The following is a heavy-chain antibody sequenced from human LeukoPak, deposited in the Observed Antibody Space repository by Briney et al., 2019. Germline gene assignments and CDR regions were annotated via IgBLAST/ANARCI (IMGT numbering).Heavy chain of an antibody. CDR2: INHSGST. D-gene: IGHD6-13*01. J-gene: IGHJ5*02. CDR1: GGSFSGYY. CDR3: ARHTLKQLAGIAAAGLPNWFDP. Sequence: KSSETLSLTCAVYGGSFSGYYWSWIRQPPGKGLEWIGEINHSGSTNYNPSLKSRVTISVDTSKNQFSLKLSSVTAADTAVYYCARHTLKQLAGIAAAGLPNWFDPWGQGTLVTVSS. V-gene: IGHV4-34*01.